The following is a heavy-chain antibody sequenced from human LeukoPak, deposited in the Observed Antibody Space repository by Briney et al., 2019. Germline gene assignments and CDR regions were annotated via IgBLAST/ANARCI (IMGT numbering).Heavy chain of an antibody. CDR2: IKQDGSEK. CDR1: GFTFINAW. D-gene: IGHD6-13*01. Sequence: GGSLRLSCAASGFTFINAWISCVRQAPGKGLEWVANIKQDGSEKYYVDSVKGRFTISRDNAKNSLYLQMNSLRAEDTAVYYCAGIAAAGTEEFDYWGQGTLVTVSS. J-gene: IGHJ4*02. V-gene: IGHV3-7*01. CDR3: AGIAAAGTEEFDY.